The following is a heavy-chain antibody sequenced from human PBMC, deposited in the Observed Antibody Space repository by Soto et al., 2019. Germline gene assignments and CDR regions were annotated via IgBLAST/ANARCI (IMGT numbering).Heavy chain of an antibody. V-gene: IGHV1-3*01. J-gene: IGHJ5*02. CDR3: ARGIATGQLDT. CDR2: INPDNGDT. CDR1: GYTFTRYT. D-gene: IGHD2-15*01. Sequence: GXSVKVSCKASGYTFTRYTRNLVRQAPGQRLECMGWINPDNGDTKSSQKFQDRVIITRDTSASTAYMDLSSLRSEDTAVYYCARGIATGQLDTWGQGTLVTVSS.